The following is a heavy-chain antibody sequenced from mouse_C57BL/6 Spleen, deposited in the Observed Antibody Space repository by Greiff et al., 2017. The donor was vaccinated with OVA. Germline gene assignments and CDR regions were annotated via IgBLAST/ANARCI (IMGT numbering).Heavy chain of an antibody. J-gene: IGHJ4*01. V-gene: IGHV14-1*01. CDR3: TTNYYGGAMDY. CDR2: IDPEDGDT. CDR1: GFNIKDYY. Sequence: EVKLMESGAELVRPGASVKLSCTASGFNIKDYYMHWVKQRPEQGLEWIGRIDPEDGDTEYAPKFQGKATITADTSSNTAYLQLSSLTSEDTAVYYCTTNYYGGAMDYWGQGTSVTVSS. D-gene: IGHD1-1*01.